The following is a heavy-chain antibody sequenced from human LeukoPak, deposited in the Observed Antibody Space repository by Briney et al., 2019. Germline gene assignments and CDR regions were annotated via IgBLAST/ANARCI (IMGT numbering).Heavy chain of an antibody. J-gene: IGHJ4*02. CDR2: ISSSGSTI. CDR3: ARLAYCGGDCYSNFDY. V-gene: IGHV3-48*03. CDR1: GFTFSSYE. D-gene: IGHD2-21*02. Sequence: PGGSLRLSCAASGFTFSSYEMNWVRQAPGKGLEWVSYISSSGSTIYYADSVKGRFTISRDNAKKSLYLQMNSLRAEDTAVYYCARLAYCGGDCYSNFDYWGQGTLVTVSS.